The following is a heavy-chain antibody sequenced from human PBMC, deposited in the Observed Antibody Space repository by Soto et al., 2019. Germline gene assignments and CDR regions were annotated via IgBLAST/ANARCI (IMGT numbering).Heavy chain of an antibody. V-gene: IGHV3-48*01. J-gene: IGHJ5*02. CDR1: GFTFSSYG. CDR3: ARSYYYDSSGSLNWFDP. CDR2: ISSSSSTI. D-gene: IGHD3-22*01. Sequence: PGGSLRLSCAAAGFTFSSYGMHWVRQAPGKGLEWVSSISSSSSTIYYADSVKGRFTISRDNAKNSLYLQMNSLRAEDTAVYYCARSYYYDSSGSLNWFDPWGQGTLVTVSS.